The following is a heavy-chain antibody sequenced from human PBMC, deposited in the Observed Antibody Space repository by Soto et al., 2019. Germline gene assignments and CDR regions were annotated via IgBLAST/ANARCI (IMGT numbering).Heavy chain of an antibody. V-gene: IGHV3-23*01. CDR2: ISGSGGST. J-gene: IGHJ6*02. D-gene: IGHD6-13*01. Sequence: GWSLRLSCAASGFTFSSYAMSWVRQAPGKGLERVSAISGSGGSTYYADSVKGRFTISRDNSKNTLYLQMNSLRAEDTAVYYCAKVGAGHYYYYGMDVWGQGTTVTVSS. CDR1: GFTFSSYA. CDR3: AKVGAGHYYYYGMDV.